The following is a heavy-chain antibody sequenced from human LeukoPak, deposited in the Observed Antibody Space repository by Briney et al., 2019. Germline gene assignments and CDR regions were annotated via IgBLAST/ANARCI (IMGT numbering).Heavy chain of an antibody. V-gene: IGHV1-69*05. CDR1: GGTFSSYA. CDR3: ARVWPYSSSWYFGNWFDP. D-gene: IGHD6-13*01. Sequence: SVKVSCKASGGTFSSYAISWVRQAPGQGLEWMGGIIPIFGTANYAQKFQGRVTITTDESTSTAYMELSSLRSEDTAVYYCARVWPYSSSWYFGNWFDPWGQGTLVSV. J-gene: IGHJ5*02. CDR2: IIPIFGTA.